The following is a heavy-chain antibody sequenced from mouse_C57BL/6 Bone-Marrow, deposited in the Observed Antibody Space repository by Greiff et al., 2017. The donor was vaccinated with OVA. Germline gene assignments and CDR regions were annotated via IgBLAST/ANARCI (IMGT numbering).Heavy chain of an antibody. V-gene: IGHV1-55*01. CDR1: GYTFTSYW. D-gene: IGHD2-1*01. CDR3: ASYGNYPWYFDV. CDR2: IYPGSGST. J-gene: IGHJ1*03. Sequence: QVQLQQPGAELVKPGASVKMSCKASGYTFTSYWITWVKQRPGQGLEWIGDIYPGSGSTNYNEKFKSKATLTVDTSSSTAYMQLSSLTSEDSAVYYGASYGNYPWYFDVWGTGTTVTVSS.